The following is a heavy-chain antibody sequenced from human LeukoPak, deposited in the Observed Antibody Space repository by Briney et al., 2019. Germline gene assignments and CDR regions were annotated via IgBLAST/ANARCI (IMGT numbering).Heavy chain of an antibody. Sequence: GGSLRPSCASSGFTFNNYAMTWVRQAPGKGLEWVSSITASGGSTYCADSVKGRFTISRDNSKNTLYLQMSSLRAEDTAVYYCARDYPTSGIVTIFDYWGQGTLVTVSS. CDR2: ITASGGST. J-gene: IGHJ4*02. CDR3: ARDYPTSGIVTIFDY. CDR1: GFTFNNYA. V-gene: IGHV3-23*01. D-gene: IGHD1-1*01.